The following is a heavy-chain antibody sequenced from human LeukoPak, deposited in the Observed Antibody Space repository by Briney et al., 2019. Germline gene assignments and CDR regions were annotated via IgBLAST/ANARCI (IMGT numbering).Heavy chain of an antibody. J-gene: IGHJ4*02. CDR3: ARVALGYCSGGSCPFDY. D-gene: IGHD2-15*01. CDR2: IYYGGSI. V-gene: IGHV4-61*01. CDR1: GGSVSSGSYY. Sequence: SETLSLTCTVSGGSVSSGSYYWSWIRQPPGKGLEWIGYIYYGGSINYNPSLKSRVTISVDTSKNRFSLKLSSVTAADTAVYYCARVALGYCSGGSCPFDYWGQGTLVTVSS.